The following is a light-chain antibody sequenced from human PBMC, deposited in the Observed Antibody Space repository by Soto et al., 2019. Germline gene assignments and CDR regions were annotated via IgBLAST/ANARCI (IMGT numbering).Light chain of an antibody. CDR1: QSVRNNY. CDR3: QHYGSSHPIT. J-gene: IGKJ5*01. CDR2: AAT. V-gene: IGKV3-20*01. Sequence: DIVLTQSPGTLSLSPGQRVTLSCRASQSVRNNYLAWYLQKPGQAPRLLIYAATSRATGIPDRFRGSGSGTDFTLTISRREPEDFAVYYCQHYGSSHPITFGQGTRLEIK.